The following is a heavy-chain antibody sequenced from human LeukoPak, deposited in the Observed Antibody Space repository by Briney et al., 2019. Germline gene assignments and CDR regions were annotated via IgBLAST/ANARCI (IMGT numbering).Heavy chain of an antibody. CDR1: GFTFSSFA. Sequence: GGSLRLSCAASGFTFSSFAMSWVRQAPGKGLEWVSAISGSGGSTFYADSVKGRFTISRDNSKNTLFLQMSGLRAEDTAVYYCAKDRSCSGSSCNVGSWGQGTMVTVSS. CDR3: AKDRSCSGSSCNVGS. J-gene: IGHJ3*01. D-gene: IGHD2-2*01. V-gene: IGHV3-23*01. CDR2: ISGSGGST.